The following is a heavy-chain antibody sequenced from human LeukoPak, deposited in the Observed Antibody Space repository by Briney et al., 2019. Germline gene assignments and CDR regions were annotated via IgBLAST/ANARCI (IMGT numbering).Heavy chain of an antibody. V-gene: IGHV4-39*07. CDR2: TYYSGST. CDR3: AREPTSIWFGELVGLNWFDP. D-gene: IGHD3-10*01. J-gene: IGHJ5*02. CDR1: GGSISSSSYY. Sequence: PSETLSLTCTVSGGSISSSSYYWGWIRQPPGKGLEWIGSTYYSGSTYYNPSLKSRVTISVDTSKNQFSLKLSSVTAADTAVYYCAREPTSIWFGELVGLNWFDPWGQGTLVTVSS.